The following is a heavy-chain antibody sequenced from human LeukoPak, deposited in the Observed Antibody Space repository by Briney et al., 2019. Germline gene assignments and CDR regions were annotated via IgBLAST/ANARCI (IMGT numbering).Heavy chain of an antibody. V-gene: IGHV3-30-3*01. J-gene: IGHJ4*02. Sequence: GGSLRLSCAASIITFSSYVMHWVRQAPGKGLEWVAIISYDGNSKYYANSVKGRFTISRDNSKKMLYLQMNSLRGDDTAVYYCAGYDFWSSSFDYWGQGTLVTVSS. CDR3: AGYDFWSSSFDY. D-gene: IGHD3-3*01. CDR1: IITFSSYV. CDR2: ISYDGNSK.